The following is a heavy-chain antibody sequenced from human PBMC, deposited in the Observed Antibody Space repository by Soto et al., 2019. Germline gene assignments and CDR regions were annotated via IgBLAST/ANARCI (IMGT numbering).Heavy chain of an antibody. V-gene: IGHV4-59*12. CDR1: GGSLSSYY. CDR3: ARVDTSMGATCVSY. CDR2: MHDSGNT. J-gene: IGHJ4*02. D-gene: IGHD1-26*01. Sequence: SETLSLTCTVSGGSLSSYYWSWIRQPPGKGLEWIGYMHDSGNTNYNPSLKSRVTISVDTSKNQFSLKLGSVTAADTAVYYCARVDTSMGATCVSYWGQGTLVTVSS.